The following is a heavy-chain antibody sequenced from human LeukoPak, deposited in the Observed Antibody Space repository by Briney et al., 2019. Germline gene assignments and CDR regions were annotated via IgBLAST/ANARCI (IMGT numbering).Heavy chain of an antibody. J-gene: IGHJ4*02. D-gene: IGHD5-12*01. CDR2: MYSSGST. CDR3: ARSGSGYLRYYFDY. CDR1: GGSISSSSYY. V-gene: IGHV4-39*06. Sequence: PSETLSLTCTVSGGSISSSSYYWGWIRQPPGKGLEWIGSMYSSGSTYYNPSLKSRVTISVDTSKNQFPLKLSSVTAADTAVYYCARSGSGYLRYYFDYWGQGTLVTVSS.